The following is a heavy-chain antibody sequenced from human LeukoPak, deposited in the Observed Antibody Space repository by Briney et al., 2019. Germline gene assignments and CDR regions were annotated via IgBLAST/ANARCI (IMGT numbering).Heavy chain of an antibody. CDR3: ARTGGGVGWFGTIDS. D-gene: IGHD1-14*01. CDR1: GYTFTGYY. CDR2: INPNSGGT. J-gene: IGHJ4*02. Sequence: GASVKVSCKASGYTFTGYYMHWVRQAPGQGLEWMGWINPNSGGTNYAQKFQGRVTMTRDTSISTAYMELSRLRSDDTAVYYCARTGGGVGWFGTIDSWGQGTLVTVSS. V-gene: IGHV1-2*02.